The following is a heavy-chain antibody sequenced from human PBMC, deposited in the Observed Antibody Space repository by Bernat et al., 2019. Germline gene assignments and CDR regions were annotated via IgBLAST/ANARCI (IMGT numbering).Heavy chain of an antibody. CDR2: IKEDGSGK. J-gene: IGHJ4*02. CDR1: GFTFSLYW. CDR3: TRDNQGSRYYSVNY. Sequence: EVQLVESGGGLVQPGGSLRLSCAASGFTFSLYWMSWVRQAPGKGLEWVANIKEDGSGKFFVESVRGRFTISRDNAKNSLYLQMNSLTAEDTAVYYCTRDNQGSRYYSVNYWGLGTLVTVSS. V-gene: IGHV3-7*01. D-gene: IGHD3-22*01.